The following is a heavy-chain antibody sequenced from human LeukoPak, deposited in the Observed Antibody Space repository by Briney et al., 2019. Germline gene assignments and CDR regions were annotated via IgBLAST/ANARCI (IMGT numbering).Heavy chain of an antibody. CDR3: AKAWGAVAGTFYFDY. CDR1: GFTFSNYA. J-gene: IGHJ4*02. V-gene: IGHV3-23*01. D-gene: IGHD6-19*01. CDR2: ITRSGVTT. Sequence: GGSLRLSCAASGFTFSNYAMTWVRQAPGKGLEWVSSITRSGVTTFVADSVKGRFTISRDNSKHMVYLQMNSLRADDTAVYYCAKAWGAVAGTFYFDYWGQGTLVTVSS.